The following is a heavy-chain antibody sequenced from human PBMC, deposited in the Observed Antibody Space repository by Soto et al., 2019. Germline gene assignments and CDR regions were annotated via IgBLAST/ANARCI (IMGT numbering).Heavy chain of an antibody. CDR1: GYNFAAYC. CDR2: IYPSDSDT. Sequence: GESLKISCKGSGYNFAAYCIAWVLQMPWKGLELMGVIYPSDSDTRYMPSFQGQVTISADKSISSAYLQWSSLRASDTAMYYCARGGVSTRTFDYWGQGTLVTVSS. D-gene: IGHD3-3*01. J-gene: IGHJ4*02. V-gene: IGHV5-51*01. CDR3: ARGGVSTRTFDY.